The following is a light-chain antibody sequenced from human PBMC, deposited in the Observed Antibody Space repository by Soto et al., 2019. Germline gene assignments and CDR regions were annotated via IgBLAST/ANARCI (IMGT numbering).Light chain of an antibody. CDR2: GAS. Sequence: EIVLTQSPATLSVSPGESATLSCRASQSISSNLAWYQQKPGQSPRLLIYGASSRETGVPVRFSGSGSGVAFTLTISGLQSEDFAVDHCQQYNQWTGTFGQGTKVDIK. V-gene: IGKV3-15*01. J-gene: IGKJ1*01. CDR3: QQYNQWTGT. CDR1: QSISSN.